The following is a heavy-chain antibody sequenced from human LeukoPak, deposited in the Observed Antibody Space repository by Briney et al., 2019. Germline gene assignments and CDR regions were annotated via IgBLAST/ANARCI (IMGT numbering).Heavy chain of an antibody. CDR2: ISSSGSTI. V-gene: IGHV3-11*04. J-gene: IGHJ3*02. Sequence: PGGSLRLSCAASGFTFSDYYMSWIRQAPGKGLEWVSYISSSGSTIYYADSVKGRFTISRDNAKNSLYLQMNSLRAEDTAVYYCARDELRFLEHDAFDIWGHGTMVTVSS. CDR1: GFTFSDYY. D-gene: IGHD3-3*01. CDR3: ARDELRFLEHDAFDI.